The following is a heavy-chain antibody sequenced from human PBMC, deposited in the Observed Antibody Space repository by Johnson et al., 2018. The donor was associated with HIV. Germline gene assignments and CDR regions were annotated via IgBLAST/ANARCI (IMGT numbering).Heavy chain of an antibody. J-gene: IGHJ3*02. V-gene: IGHV3-9*01. D-gene: IGHD6-13*01. CDR1: GFTFDDYA. CDR3: ARDSPTGAAAGTGVAFDM. Sequence: VQLVESGGGLVRPGRSLRLSCAASGFTFDDYAMHWVRQAPGKGLEWVSGISWNSGSIGYGDSVKGRFTISRDNSMNTLYLQMKSLRAEDTAVYYCARDSPTGAAAGTGVAFDMWGQGTMVTVSS. CDR2: ISWNSGSI.